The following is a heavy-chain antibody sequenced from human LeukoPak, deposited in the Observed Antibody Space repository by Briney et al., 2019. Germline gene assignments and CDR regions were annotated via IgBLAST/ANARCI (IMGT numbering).Heavy chain of an antibody. V-gene: IGHV1-46*02. CDR1: VDNYNSYN. Sequence: ASVKISCKASVDNYNSYNFHWVRQAPGQGLEWMGIISPGGGSTTYAQKFQGKFTMTRDTSTSIVYMELRSLRSEDTAVYYCASQWGREPYFDDWGQGTRVTVSP. CDR2: ISPGGGST. J-gene: IGHJ4*02. CDR3: ASQWGREPYFDD. D-gene: IGHD1-26*01.